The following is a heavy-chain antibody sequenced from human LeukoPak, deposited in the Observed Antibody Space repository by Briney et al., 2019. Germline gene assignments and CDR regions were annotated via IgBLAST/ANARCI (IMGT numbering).Heavy chain of an antibody. V-gene: IGHV3-43*02. D-gene: IGHD5-24*01. J-gene: IGHJ4*02. CDR1: GFTFSSYA. Sequence: GGSLRLSCAASGFTFSSYAMHWVRQVPGKGLEWVSLISGDGVSRFYADSVKGRFTISRDNNNDSLSLQMNRLTTEDTAYYYCAREQFSHTSNYFDTWGQGILVTVSS. CDR3: AREQFSHTSNYFDT. CDR2: ISGDGVSR.